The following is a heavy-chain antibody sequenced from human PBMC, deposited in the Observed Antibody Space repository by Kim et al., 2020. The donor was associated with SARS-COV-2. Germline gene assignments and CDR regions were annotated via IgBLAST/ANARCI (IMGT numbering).Heavy chain of an antibody. V-gene: IGHV3-30-3*01. CDR1: GFTFSSYA. J-gene: IGHJ6*02. CDR3: ARAQLRLEGYGMDV. D-gene: IGHD1-7*01. CDR2: ISYDGSNK. Sequence: GGSLRLSCAASGFTFSSYAMHWVRQAPGKGLEWVAVISYDGSNKYYADSVKGRFTISRDNSKNTLYLQMNSLRAEDTAVYYCARAQLRLEGYGMDVWGQGTTVTVSS.